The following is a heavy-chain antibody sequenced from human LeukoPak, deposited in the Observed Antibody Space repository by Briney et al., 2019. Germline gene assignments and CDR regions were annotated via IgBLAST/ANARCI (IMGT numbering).Heavy chain of an antibody. CDR2: INDSGGST. J-gene: IGHJ4*02. CDR3: ATRLPDIVVAGPFDY. Sequence: PGGSLRLSCAAPGFTFSSYSMSWVRQPPGKGLEWVSAINDSGGSTYYADSVKGRFTIFRDNAKNTLYLQMNSLRAEDTAVYYCATRLPDIVVAGPFDYWGQGTLVTVPS. D-gene: IGHD6-19*01. CDR1: GFTFSSYS. V-gene: IGHV3-23*01.